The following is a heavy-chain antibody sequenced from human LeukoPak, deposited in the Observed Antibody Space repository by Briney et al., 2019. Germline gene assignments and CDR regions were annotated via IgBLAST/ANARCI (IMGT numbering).Heavy chain of an antibody. CDR2: IGSSSSYI. CDR3: AKSWYDYFDY. V-gene: IGHV3-21*04. Sequence: TGGSLRLSCAASGFTFSNYRMNWVRQSPGKGLEWVSSIGSSSSYIYYADSVKGRFTISRDNSKNTLYLQMNSLRAEDTAVYYCAKSWYDYFDYWGQGTLVTVSS. CDR1: GFTFSNYR. J-gene: IGHJ4*02. D-gene: IGHD6-13*01.